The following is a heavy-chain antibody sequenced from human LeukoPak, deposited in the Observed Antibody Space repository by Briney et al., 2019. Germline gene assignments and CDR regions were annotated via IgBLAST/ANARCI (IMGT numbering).Heavy chain of an antibody. D-gene: IGHD6-19*01. V-gene: IGHV3-23*01. CDR1: GFTFSTYA. CDR3: ARGFLGGTDQYFDS. CDR2: IGGGGPTT. Sequence: GGSLRLSCAASGFTFSTYAMNWVRQAPAKGLEWVSTIGGGGPTTDYADSVKDRFTISRDISKNTLYLQMNSLRAEDTAVYFCARGFLGGTDQYFDSWGQGTLVTVSS. J-gene: IGHJ4*02.